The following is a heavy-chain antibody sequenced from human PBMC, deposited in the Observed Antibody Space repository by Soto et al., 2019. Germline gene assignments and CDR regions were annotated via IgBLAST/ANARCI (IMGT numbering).Heavy chain of an antibody. CDR1: GGTFSSYA. V-gene: IGHV1-69*12. D-gene: IGHD3-16*01. CDR3: AREGEGGLITFGGEHNNYYYYGMDV. J-gene: IGHJ6*02. Sequence: QVQLVQSGAEVKKPGSSVKVSCKASGGTFSSYAISWVRQAPGQGLEWMGGIIPIFGTANYAQKFQGRVTITADESTSTAYMELSSLRSEDTAVYYCAREGEGGLITFGGEHNNYYYYGMDVWGQGTTVTVSS. CDR2: IIPIFGTA.